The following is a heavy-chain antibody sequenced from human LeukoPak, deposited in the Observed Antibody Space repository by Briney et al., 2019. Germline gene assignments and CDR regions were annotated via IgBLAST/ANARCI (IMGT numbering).Heavy chain of an antibody. CDR2: IYSGGST. J-gene: IGHJ3*02. D-gene: IGHD3-10*01. Sequence: GGFLRLSCAASGFTVSSNYMSWVRQAPGKGLEWVSVIYSGGSTYYADSVKGRFTISRDNSKNTLYLQMNSLRAEDTAVYYCARDYYGSGSYYNGIDAFDIWGQGTMVTVSS. CDR1: GFTVSSNY. V-gene: IGHV3-53*01. CDR3: ARDYYGSGSYYNGIDAFDI.